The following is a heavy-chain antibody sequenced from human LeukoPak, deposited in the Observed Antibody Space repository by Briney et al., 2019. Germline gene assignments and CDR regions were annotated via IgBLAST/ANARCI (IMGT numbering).Heavy chain of an antibody. CDR3: ARGPRYFDWLLSGHDAFDI. J-gene: IGHJ3*02. D-gene: IGHD3-9*01. Sequence: SETLSLTCTVSGGSISSYYWSWIRQPPGKGLEWIGYIYYSGSTNYNPSLKSRVTISVDTSKNQFSLKLSSVTAADTAAYYCARGPRYFDWLLSGHDAFDIWGQGTMVTVSS. CDR2: IYYSGST. CDR1: GGSISSYY. V-gene: IGHV4-59*01.